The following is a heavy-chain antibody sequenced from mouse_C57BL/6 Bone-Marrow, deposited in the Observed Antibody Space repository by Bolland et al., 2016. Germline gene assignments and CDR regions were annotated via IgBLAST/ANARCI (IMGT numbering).Heavy chain of an antibody. J-gene: IGHJ3*01. Sequence: NPSNGGTNYNEKFMSKATLTVDKSSSTAYMQLSSLTSEDSAVYYCARGDGYYGGFAYWGQGTLV. V-gene: IGHV1-53*01. CDR2: NPSNGGT. D-gene: IGHD2-3*01. CDR3: ARGDGYYGGFAY.